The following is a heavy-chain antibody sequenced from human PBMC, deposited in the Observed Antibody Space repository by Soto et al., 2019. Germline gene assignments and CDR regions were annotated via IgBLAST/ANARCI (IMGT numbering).Heavy chain of an antibody. CDR2: ISYDGSNK. J-gene: IGHJ4*02. D-gene: IGHD2-15*01. Sequence: QVHLVESGGGVVQPGRSLRLSCAVSGFTFNSYAMHWVRQPPGKGLEWVAVISYDGSNKFYADSVKGRFTISRDSSKNTLSLQMNSLRAEDTAAYYCARDPNSVVVPNSALDYWGRGTLVTVPS. V-gene: IGHV3-30-3*01. CDR1: GFTFNSYA. CDR3: ARDPNSVVVPNSALDY.